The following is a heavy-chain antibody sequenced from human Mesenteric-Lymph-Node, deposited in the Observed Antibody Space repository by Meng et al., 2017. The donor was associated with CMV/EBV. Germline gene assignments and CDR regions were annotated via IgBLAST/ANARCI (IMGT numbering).Heavy chain of an antibody. J-gene: IGHJ5*02. Sequence: GSLRLSCTVSGGSISSSSYYWGWIRQPPGKGLEWIGSIYYSGSTYYNPSLKSRVTISVDTSKNQFSLKLSSVTAADTAVYYCAPDHNWFDPWGQGTLVTVSS. D-gene: IGHD1-14*01. CDR2: IYYSGST. CDR3: APDHNWFDP. CDR1: GGSISSSSYY. V-gene: IGHV4-39*01.